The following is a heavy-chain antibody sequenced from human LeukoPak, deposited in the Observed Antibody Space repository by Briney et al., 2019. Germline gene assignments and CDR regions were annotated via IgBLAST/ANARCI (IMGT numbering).Heavy chain of an antibody. CDR2: IYYTGTT. CDR3: ANLVRYYYYMDV. Sequence: PSQTLSLTCTVSGGSISSSNYYWGWIRQPPGKGLEWIGTIYYTGTTYYNPSLKSRVTISIDTSENQFSLKLTSVTAADTAAYYCANLVRYYYYMDVWGKGTTVTVSS. CDR1: GGSISSSNYY. D-gene: IGHD2-21*01. J-gene: IGHJ6*03. V-gene: IGHV4-39*07.